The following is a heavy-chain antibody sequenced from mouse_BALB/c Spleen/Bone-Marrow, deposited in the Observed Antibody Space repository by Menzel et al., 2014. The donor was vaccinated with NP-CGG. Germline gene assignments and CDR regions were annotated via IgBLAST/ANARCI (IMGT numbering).Heavy chain of an antibody. CDR1: GYTFTDYW. CDR2: IDPSDSET. J-gene: IGHJ3*01. CDR3: ARTAY. Sequence: VKLVESGAELVKPGAPVKLSCKASGYTFTDYWLNWVKQRPGRGLEWIGRIDPSDSETHYNQKFKDKATLTVDKSSPTAYIQLSNLTSEDSAVYYGARTAYWGQGTLVTVSA. V-gene: IGHV1-69*02.